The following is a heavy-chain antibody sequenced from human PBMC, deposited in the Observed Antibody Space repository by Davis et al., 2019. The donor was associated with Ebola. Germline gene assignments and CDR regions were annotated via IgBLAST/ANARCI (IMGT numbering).Heavy chain of an antibody. CDR3: ARATGPNDRDWPYFDY. V-gene: IGHV3-23*01. J-gene: IGHJ4*01. CDR2: IGGSGDYT. D-gene: IGHD3-9*01. CDR1: GLTFSSYA. Sequence: GESLKISCAASGLTFSSYAMTWVRQAPGKGLEWVSTIGGSGDYTYYADSVKVRFTISRDNAKNSLYLQMNSLRADDTAVYYCARATGPNDRDWPYFDYWGQEPWSPSPQ.